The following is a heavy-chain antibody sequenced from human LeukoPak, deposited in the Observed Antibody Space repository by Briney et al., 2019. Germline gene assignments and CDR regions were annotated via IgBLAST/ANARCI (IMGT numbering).Heavy chain of an antibody. J-gene: IGHJ4*02. CDR2: INPNSGDT. Sequence: ASVKDSCKASVYTFTGYYVHWVGQAPGQGLEWMGRINPNSGDTNYAQKFQGRVTMTRDTSISTAYMELSRLRSDDTAVYYCARDYCGGDCFPDYWGQGTLVTVSS. CDR3: ARDYCGGDCFPDY. D-gene: IGHD2-21*02. CDR1: VYTFTGYY. V-gene: IGHV1-2*06.